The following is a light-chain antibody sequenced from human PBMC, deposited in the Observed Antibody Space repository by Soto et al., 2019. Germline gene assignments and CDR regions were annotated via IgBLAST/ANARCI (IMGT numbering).Light chain of an antibody. Sequence: EIVMTQSPATLSVSPGERATLSCRASQSVSSNLAWYQQKPGQAPRLLIYGASTRATGIPARFSGSGSGTEFTLTISSLQFEDFAVYYCQQYNNWPSITFGQGTRLEIK. CDR2: GAS. CDR3: QQYNNWPSIT. J-gene: IGKJ5*01. CDR1: QSVSSN. V-gene: IGKV3-15*01.